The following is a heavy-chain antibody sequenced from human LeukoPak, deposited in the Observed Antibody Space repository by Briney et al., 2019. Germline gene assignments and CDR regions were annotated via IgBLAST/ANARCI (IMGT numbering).Heavy chain of an antibody. D-gene: IGHD3-10*01. Sequence: ASVKVSCKASGYTFTTYAMHWVRQAPGQRLEWMGWLNAGNGDTKYSQKLQGRVTITRDTSASTAYMELSSLRSEDTAVYYCARDWGYYGSGSYFRNWFDPWGQGTLVTVSS. CDR1: GYTFTTYA. V-gene: IGHV1-3*01. J-gene: IGHJ5*02. CDR3: ARDWGYYGSGSYFRNWFDP. CDR2: LNAGNGDT.